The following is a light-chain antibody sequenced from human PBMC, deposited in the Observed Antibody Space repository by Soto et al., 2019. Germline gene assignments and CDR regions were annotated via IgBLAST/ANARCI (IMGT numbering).Light chain of an antibody. CDR2: AAS. Sequence: DIQRIQSPSSLSASVGDRVTITCRASQSISSYLNWYQQKPGKAPKLLIYAASSLQSGVPSRFSGSGSGTDFTLTISSLQPEDFATYYCQQSYSTPITFGQGTRLEIK. V-gene: IGKV1-39*01. CDR1: QSISSY. CDR3: QQSYSTPIT. J-gene: IGKJ5*01.